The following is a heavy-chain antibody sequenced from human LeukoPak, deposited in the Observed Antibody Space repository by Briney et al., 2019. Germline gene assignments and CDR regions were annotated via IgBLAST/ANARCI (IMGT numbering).Heavy chain of an antibody. V-gene: IGHV3-21*01. Sequence: GGSLKLSCAASGFTFSNFAMTWVRQAPGKGLEWVSSISSSSSYIYYADSVKGRFTISRDNAKNSLYLQMNSLRAEDTAVYYCARDFHVFDIWGQGTMVTVSS. CDR1: GFTFSNFA. J-gene: IGHJ3*02. CDR2: ISSSSSYI. CDR3: ARDFHVFDI.